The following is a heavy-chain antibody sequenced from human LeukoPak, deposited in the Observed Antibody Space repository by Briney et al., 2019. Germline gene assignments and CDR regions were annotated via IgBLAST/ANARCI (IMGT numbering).Heavy chain of an antibody. J-gene: IGHJ3*02. CDR2: ISSSGSTI. CDR1: GFTFSSYE. D-gene: IGHD3-3*01. V-gene: IGHV3-48*03. Sequence: PGGSLRLSCAASGFTFSSYEMNWVRQAPGKGLEWVSYISSSGSTIYYADSVKGRFTISRDNAKNSLYLQMNSLRAEDTALYYCARAGGAPRFLETPRGDAFDIWGQGTMVTVSS. CDR3: ARAGGAPRFLETPRGDAFDI.